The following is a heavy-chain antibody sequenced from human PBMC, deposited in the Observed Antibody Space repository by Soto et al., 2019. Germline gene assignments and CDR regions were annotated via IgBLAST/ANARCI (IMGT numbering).Heavy chain of an antibody. D-gene: IGHD2-2*01. J-gene: IGHJ6*02. V-gene: IGHV1-69*13. Sequence: SVKVSCKASGGTFSSYAISWLRQAPGQGLEWMGGIIPIFGTANYAQKFQGRVTITADESTSTAYMELSSLRSEDTAVYYCARTGSSYYGMDVWGQGTTVTVSS. CDR1: GGTFSSYA. CDR2: IIPIFGTA. CDR3: ARTGSSYYGMDV.